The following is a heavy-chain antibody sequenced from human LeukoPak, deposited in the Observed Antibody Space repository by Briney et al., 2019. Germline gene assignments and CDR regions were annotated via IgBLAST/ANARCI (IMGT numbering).Heavy chain of an antibody. V-gene: IGHV3-23*01. CDR3: ARGAGYNYPYYFDY. D-gene: IGHD5-12*01. CDR1: GFIFSSYS. CDR2: ITGSGGNT. J-gene: IGHJ4*02. Sequence: GGSRRLSCAASGFIFSSYSMSWVRQAPGKGLEWVSVITGSGGNTYYADSVKGRFTISRDNSKNTLYLQMNSLRAEDTAVYYCARGAGYNYPYYFDYWGQGTLVTVSS.